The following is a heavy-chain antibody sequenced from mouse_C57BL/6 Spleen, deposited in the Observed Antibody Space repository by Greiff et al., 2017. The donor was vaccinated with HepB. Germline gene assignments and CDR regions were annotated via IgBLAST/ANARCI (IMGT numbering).Heavy chain of an antibody. J-gene: IGHJ4*01. V-gene: IGHV1-7*01. D-gene: IGHD2-3*01. CDR2: INPSSGYT. CDR3: ARVEDGLLRAMDY. CDR1: GYTFTSYW. Sequence: QVQLQQSGAELAKPGASVKLSCKASGYTFTSYWMHWVKQRPGQGLEWIGYINPSSGYTKYNQKFKDKATLTADKSSSTAYMQLSSLTYEDSAVYYCARVEDGLLRAMDYWGQGTSVTVSS.